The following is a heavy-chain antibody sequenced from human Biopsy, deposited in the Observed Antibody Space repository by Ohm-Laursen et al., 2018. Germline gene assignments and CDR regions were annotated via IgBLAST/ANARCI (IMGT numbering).Heavy chain of an antibody. D-gene: IGHD3-3*01. Sequence: SQTLSLTCTVSRGSISSYYWSWIRQPPGKGLEWIGYMSNSGSTNYNPSLKTRVTISLDTPKNQLSLILTSVTAADTAVYYCARLSTLFGVADFTDDWGQGTLVTVSS. CDR3: ARLSTLFGVADFTDD. CDR1: RGSISSYY. CDR2: MSNSGST. V-gene: IGHV4-59*08. J-gene: IGHJ4*02.